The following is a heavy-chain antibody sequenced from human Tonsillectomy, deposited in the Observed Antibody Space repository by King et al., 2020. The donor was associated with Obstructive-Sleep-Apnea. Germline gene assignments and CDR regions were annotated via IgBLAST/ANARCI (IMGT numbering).Heavy chain of an antibody. Sequence: VQLQQWGAGLLKPSETLSLTCAVYGGSFSGYYWSWIRQPPGKVLEWIGEINHSGSTNYNPSLKSRVTISVDTSKNQFSLKLSSVTAADTAVYYCARIKGYCSSTSCYYYYYYGMDVWGQGTTVTVSS. V-gene: IGHV4-34*01. CDR1: GGSFSGYY. CDR3: ARIKGYCSSTSCYYYYYYGMDV. D-gene: IGHD2-2*01. CDR2: INHSGST. J-gene: IGHJ6*02.